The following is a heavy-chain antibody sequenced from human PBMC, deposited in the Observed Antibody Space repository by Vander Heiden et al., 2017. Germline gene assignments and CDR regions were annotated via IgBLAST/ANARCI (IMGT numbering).Heavy chain of an antibody. J-gene: IGHJ6*02. Sequence: QVQLVQSGAAVKKPGSSVKVSCKASGGTFSSYALSWVRQAPGQGLEWMGGIIPIFGTANYAQKFQGRVTITADESTSTAYMELSSLRSEDTAVYYCAKRITMVRGVKTYYYYGMDVWGQGTTVTVSS. D-gene: IGHD3-10*01. CDR3: AKRITMVRGVKTYYYYGMDV. CDR1: GGTFSSYA. V-gene: IGHV1-69*01. CDR2: IIPIFGTA.